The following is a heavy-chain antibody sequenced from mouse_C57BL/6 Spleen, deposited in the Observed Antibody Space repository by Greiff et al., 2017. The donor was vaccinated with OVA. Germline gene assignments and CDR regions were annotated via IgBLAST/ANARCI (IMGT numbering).Heavy chain of an antibody. J-gene: IGHJ3*01. CDR3: ARGGKNGYSSFAY. Sequence: DVKLQESGPGLVKPSQSLSLTCSVTGYSITSGYYWNWIRQFPGNKLEWMGYISYDGSNNYNPSLKNRISITRDTSKNQFFLKLNSVTTEDTATYYCARGGKNGYSSFAYWGQGTLVTVSA. CDR1: GYSITSGYY. V-gene: IGHV3-6*01. D-gene: IGHD2-3*01. CDR2: ISYDGSN.